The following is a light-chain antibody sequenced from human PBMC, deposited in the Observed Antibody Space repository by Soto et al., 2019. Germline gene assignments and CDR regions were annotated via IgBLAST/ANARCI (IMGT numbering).Light chain of an antibody. CDR2: AAS. CDR3: QKYNSAPLT. J-gene: IGKJ4*01. CDR1: QGFSSY. V-gene: IGKV1-27*01. Sequence: DLQMTQSPSSLSASVGDRVTITCRASQGFSSYLAWYQQKPGKVPKLLIYAASTLQSGVPSRFSGSGSGTDFTLTISSLQPEDVATYYCQKYNSAPLTFGGGTKVEIK.